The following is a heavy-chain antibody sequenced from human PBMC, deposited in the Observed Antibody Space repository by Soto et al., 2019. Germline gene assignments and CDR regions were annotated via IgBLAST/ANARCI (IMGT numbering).Heavy chain of an antibody. J-gene: IGHJ4*02. Sequence: GGSLRLSCAASGFTFSNAWMNWVRQAPGKGLEWVGRIKSKTDGGTTDYAAPVKGRFTISRDDSKNTLYLQMNSLKTEDTAVYYCTTVNSETPDRIFDYWGQGTLVTVSS. D-gene: IGHD1-20*01. V-gene: IGHV3-15*07. CDR3: TTVNSETPDRIFDY. CDR1: GFTFSNAW. CDR2: IKSKTDGGTT.